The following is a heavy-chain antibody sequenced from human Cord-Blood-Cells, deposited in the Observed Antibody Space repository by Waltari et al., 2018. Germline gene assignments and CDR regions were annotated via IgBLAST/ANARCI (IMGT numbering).Heavy chain of an antibody. D-gene: IGHD6-13*01. Sequence: QGQRVQSGAGVRKPGSWVRVSCKAAGGTFGSKAITGVRQAPGQGLEWMGGIIPIFGTANYAQKFQGRVTITADESTSTAYMELSSLRSEDTAVYYCARGEAAAGIDYWGQGTLVTVSS. V-gene: IGHV1-69*01. J-gene: IGHJ4*02. CDR2: IIPIFGTA. CDR1: GGTFGSKA. CDR3: ARGEAAAGIDY.